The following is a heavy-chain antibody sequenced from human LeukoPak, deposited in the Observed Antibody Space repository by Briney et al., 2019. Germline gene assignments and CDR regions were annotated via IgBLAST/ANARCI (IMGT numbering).Heavy chain of an antibody. D-gene: IGHD6-6*01. V-gene: IGHV4-4*07. CDR2: IYTSGST. J-gene: IGHJ3*02. Sequence: PSETLSLTCTVSGGSISSYYWSWIRQPAGKGLEWIGRIYTSGSTNHNPSLKSRVTISVDTSKNQFSLKLSSVTAADTAVYYCARVRKGRSSWAFDIWGQGTMVTVSS. CDR1: GGSISSYY. CDR3: ARVRKGRSSWAFDI.